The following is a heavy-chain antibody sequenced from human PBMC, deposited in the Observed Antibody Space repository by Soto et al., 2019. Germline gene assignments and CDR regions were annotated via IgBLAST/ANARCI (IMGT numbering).Heavy chain of an antibody. CDR2: INDGGGST. D-gene: IGHD6-19*01. Sequence: EVQLLESGGGLVQPGGSLRLSCAASGFTFSSYAMSWVRQAPGKGLEWVSGINDGGGSTYYADSVKGRFTISRDNSKNTLYLQMNSLRAEDTALYYCAKVGGIGGWNWFDPWGQGTLVIVSS. CDR1: GFTFSSYA. CDR3: AKVGGIGGWNWFDP. V-gene: IGHV3-23*01. J-gene: IGHJ5*02.